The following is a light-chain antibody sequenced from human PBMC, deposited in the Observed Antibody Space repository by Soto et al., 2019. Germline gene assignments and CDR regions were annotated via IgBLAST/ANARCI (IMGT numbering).Light chain of an antibody. Sequence: QSVLTRPPSASASLGASVTLTCTLSSGYSNYNVDWYQQRPGKGPRFVMRVGTGGIVGSKGDGIPDRFSVLGSGLNRYLTIKNIQEEDESDYHCGADHGSGSNFLVVFGGGTQLTVL. CDR3: GADHGSGSNFLVV. J-gene: IGLJ2*01. CDR1: SGYSNYN. V-gene: IGLV9-49*01. CDR2: VGTGGIVG.